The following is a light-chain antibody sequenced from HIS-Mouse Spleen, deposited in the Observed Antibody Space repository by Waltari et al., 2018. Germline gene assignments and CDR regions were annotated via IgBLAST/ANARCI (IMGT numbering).Light chain of an antibody. V-gene: IGKV3-15*01. CDR1: QSVSSN. Sequence: EIVMTQSPATLSVSPGDRANLACRASQSVSSNLAWYQQKPGQAPRLLIYGASTRATGIPARFSGSGSGTEFTLTISSMQSEDFAVYYCQQYNNWWTFGQGTKVEIK. CDR3: QQYNNWWT. J-gene: IGKJ1*01. CDR2: GAS.